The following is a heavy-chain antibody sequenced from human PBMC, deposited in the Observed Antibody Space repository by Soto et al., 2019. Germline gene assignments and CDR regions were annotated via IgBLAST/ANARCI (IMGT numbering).Heavy chain of an antibody. Sequence: QVQLVQSGAEVKKPGASVKVSCKASGYTFTSYGISWVRQAPGQGLEWMGWISAYNGNTNYAQKLQGRVTMTTDTPTSTAYMELRSLRSDDTAVYYWARATTYYYDSSGYPPDYWGQGTLVTVSS. CDR3: ARATTYYYDSSGYPPDY. CDR1: GYTFTSYG. CDR2: ISAYNGNT. D-gene: IGHD3-22*01. J-gene: IGHJ4*02. V-gene: IGHV1-18*01.